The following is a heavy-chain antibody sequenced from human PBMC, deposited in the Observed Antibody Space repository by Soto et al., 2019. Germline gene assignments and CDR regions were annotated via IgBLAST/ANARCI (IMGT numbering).Heavy chain of an antibody. CDR2: VNWDGDTT. V-gene: IGHV3-43D*04. J-gene: IGHJ6*02. CDR1: GFTFDDFA. CDR3: AKGATVTTHYQYYGMDV. D-gene: IGHD4-17*01. Sequence: GGSLRLSCAASGFTFDDFAMCWVRQVPGKGLEWISLVNWDGDTTFYADSVKGRFTISRDNSKNSVYLQMNSLRSDDSAIYYCAKGATVTTHYQYYGMDVWGQGTTVTVSS.